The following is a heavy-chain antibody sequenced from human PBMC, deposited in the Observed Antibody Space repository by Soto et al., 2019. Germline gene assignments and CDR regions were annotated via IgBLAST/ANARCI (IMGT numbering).Heavy chain of an antibody. CDR2: IVPMLGTP. CDR1: GGTFDNFI. V-gene: IGHV1-69*01. D-gene: IGHD3-16*01. J-gene: IGHJ6*02. CDR3: ARNGTYTSSPSQYSGMDV. Sequence: QVQLVQSGAEVKEPGSSVRVSCKASGGTFDNFIMNWVRQTPGRGLEWMGGIVPMLGTPTYAEKFKCRVPISATGSTSTRYMEVTSLRSEATAIYYCARNGTYTSSPSQYSGMDVWRQGTTVTVSS.